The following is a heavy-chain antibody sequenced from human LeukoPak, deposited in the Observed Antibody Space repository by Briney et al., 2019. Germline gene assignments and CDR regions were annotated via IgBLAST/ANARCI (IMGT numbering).Heavy chain of an antibody. J-gene: IGHJ4*02. V-gene: IGHV1-18*01. CDR1: GYTFTSYG. CDR3: ARAARGYSYGYPSDY. Sequence: ASVKVSCKASGYTFTSYGISWVRQAPGQGLEWMGWISAYNGSTNYAQKLQGRVTMTTDTSTSTAYMELRSLRSDDTAVYYCARAARGYSYGYPSDYWGQGTLVTVSS. CDR2: ISAYNGST. D-gene: IGHD5-18*01.